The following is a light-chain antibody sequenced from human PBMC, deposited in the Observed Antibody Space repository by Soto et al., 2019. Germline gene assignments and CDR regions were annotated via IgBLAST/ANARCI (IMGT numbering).Light chain of an antibody. Sequence: EIVLTQSPGTLSLSPGERATLSCRASQSVDTYLAWYQHKPGQAPRLLIYDAYNRATGIPARFSGSGSGTDFTLTISSLEPEDFAFYYCQQRSNWPPITFGQGTRLEIK. CDR3: QQRSNWPPIT. CDR2: DAY. V-gene: IGKV3-11*01. J-gene: IGKJ5*01. CDR1: QSVDTY.